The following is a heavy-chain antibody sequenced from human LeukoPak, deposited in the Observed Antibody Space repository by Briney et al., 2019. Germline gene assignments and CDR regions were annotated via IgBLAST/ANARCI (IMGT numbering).Heavy chain of an antibody. J-gene: IGHJ4*02. CDR2: ITTSAGNT. CDR1: GFTFSSYT. CDR3: AKDGGLWVSAHWGDS. D-gene: IGHD7-27*01. V-gene: IGHV3-23*01. Sequence: GGSLRLSCAASGFTFSSYTMSWVRQAPGKGLEWVSTITTSAGNTYYADSVKGRFTVSRDNSKNTLFLQMNSLRAEDTAVYYCAKDGGLWVSAHWGDSWGRGTLVTVSS.